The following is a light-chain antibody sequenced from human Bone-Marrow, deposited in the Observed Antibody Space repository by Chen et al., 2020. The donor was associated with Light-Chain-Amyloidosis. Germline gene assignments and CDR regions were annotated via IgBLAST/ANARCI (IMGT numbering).Light chain of an antibody. CDR3: QSADSSGTYEVI. CDR1: DLPTKY. V-gene: IGLV3-25*03. CDR2: RDT. Sequence: YELTQPPSVSVSPGQTPRITCSGDDLPTKYAYCYQQKPGQAPVLVIHRDTERPSGISERFSGSSSGTTARLTISGVQAEDEAGYHCQSADSSGTYEVIFGGGTKLTVL. J-gene: IGLJ2*01.